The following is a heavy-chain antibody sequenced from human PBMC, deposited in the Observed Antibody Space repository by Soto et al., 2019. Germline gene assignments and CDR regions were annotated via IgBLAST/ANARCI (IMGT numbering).Heavy chain of an antibody. CDR2: ITPGGDNS. V-gene: IGHV3-23*01. Sequence: EVQLLESAGGLVQPGGSLRLSCAASGFTFTSHAMNWVRQAPGKGLEWVSGITPGGDNSYYADSVKGRFTISRDNSKNTLYLQMNNLRAEDTALYYCTKNSGGTCYSAVDCRGQGTLVTVSS. CDR3: TKNSGGTCYSAVDC. D-gene: IGHD2-15*01. J-gene: IGHJ4*02. CDR1: GFTFTSHA.